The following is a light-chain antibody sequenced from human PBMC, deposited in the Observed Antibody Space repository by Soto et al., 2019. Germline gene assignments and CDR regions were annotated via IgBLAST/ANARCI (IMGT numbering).Light chain of an antibody. CDR2: GAF. V-gene: IGKV3-15*01. J-gene: IGKJ1*01. CDR1: QSVSSY. Sequence: EIVLTQSPATLSLSPGERATLSCRASQSVSSYLAWYQQKPGQAPSLLIYGAFTRATGIPARFSGTGSGTEFTLTISSLQSEDFALYYCQQYNDWPLTFGQGTKVDI. CDR3: QQYNDWPLT.